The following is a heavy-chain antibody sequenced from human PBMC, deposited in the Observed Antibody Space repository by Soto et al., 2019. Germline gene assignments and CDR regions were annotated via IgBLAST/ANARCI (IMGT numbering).Heavy chain of an antibody. CDR1: GGTFNNYA. CDR3: XXGGRTGNFGMDV. D-gene: IGHD3-10*01. Sequence: QVQLVQSGAEVKKPGSSVKVSCKASGGTFNNYAISWVXQAPGLGLEWMGGIIPMFGTTNYVQKFQDRVTITADESTXTXXXELXXXXXXXXXXXXXXXGGRTGNFGMDVWGQGTTVTVSS. J-gene: IGHJ6*02. CDR2: IIPMFGTT. V-gene: IGHV1-69*01.